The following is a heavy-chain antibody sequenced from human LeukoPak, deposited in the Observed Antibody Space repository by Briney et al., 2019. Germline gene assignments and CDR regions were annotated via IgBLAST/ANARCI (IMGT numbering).Heavy chain of an antibody. D-gene: IGHD1-26*01. CDR3: ARDDGVIVGATDFDY. CDR2: ISHEENNK. V-gene: IGHV3-30-3*01. CDR1: GFTFSSYA. J-gene: IGHJ4*02. Sequence: GGSLRLSCAASGFTFSSYAMHWVRQSPGKGLEWVAVISHEENNKYYADSVKGRFTISRDNSKNTVYLQMNSLRAEDTAVCYCARDDGVIVGATDFDYWGQGTLVTVSS.